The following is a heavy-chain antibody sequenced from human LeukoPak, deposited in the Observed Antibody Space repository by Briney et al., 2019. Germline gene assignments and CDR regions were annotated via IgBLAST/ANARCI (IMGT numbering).Heavy chain of an antibody. J-gene: IGHJ4*02. Sequence: GGSLRLSCAASGFTLSSYSMDWVRQAPGKGLEWVSYISGSGSTIYYADSVKGRFTISRDNAQNSLYLQMSSLRVEDTAVYYCARGWLTNTFDYWGQGTLVTVSS. V-gene: IGHV3-48*01. D-gene: IGHD6-19*01. CDR3: ARGWLTNTFDY. CDR1: GFTLSSYS. CDR2: ISGSGSTI.